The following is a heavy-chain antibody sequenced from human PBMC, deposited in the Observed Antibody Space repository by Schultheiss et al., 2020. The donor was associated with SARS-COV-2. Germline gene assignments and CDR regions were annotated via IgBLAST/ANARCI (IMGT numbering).Heavy chain of an antibody. CDR1: GGSISSYY. Sequence: SETLSLTCTVSGGSISSYYWSWIRQPPGKGLEWIGYIYYSGSTSYKPSLKSRVTMSVDTSKNQFSLKLSSVTAADTAVYYCASSPIGGRTGMDVWGQGTTVTVSS. CDR2: IYYSGST. V-gene: IGHV4-59*08. J-gene: IGHJ6*02. CDR3: ASSPIGGRTGMDV.